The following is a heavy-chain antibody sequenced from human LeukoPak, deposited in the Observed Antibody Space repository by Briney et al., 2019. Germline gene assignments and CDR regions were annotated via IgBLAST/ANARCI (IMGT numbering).Heavy chain of an antibody. J-gene: IGHJ4*02. V-gene: IGHV3-23*01. CDR3: AKLTYYDFWSGYLDY. D-gene: IGHD3-3*01. CDR2: ISGSGGST. Sequence: PGGSLRLSCAASGFTFSSYWMSWVRQAPGKGLEWVSAISGSGGSTYYADPVKGRFTISRDNSKNTLYLQMNSLRAGDTAVYYCAKLTYYDFWSGYLDYWGQGTLVTVSS. CDR1: GFTFSSYW.